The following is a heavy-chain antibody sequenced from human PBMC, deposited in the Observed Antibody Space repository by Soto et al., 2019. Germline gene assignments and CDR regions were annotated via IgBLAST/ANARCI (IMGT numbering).Heavy chain of an antibody. CDR1: GFTFGSHA. CDR2: ISSGANT. Sequence: EEQLLESGGGLVQPGGSLRVSCAASGFTFGSHAMGWVRQAPGKGLEWVSTISSGANTYYTDSVRGRFTISRDNSKNSLYLQMSSLRADDTAIYYCAKASATVKSDGMDVWGQGTTVTVSS. V-gene: IGHV3-23*01. CDR3: AKASATVKSDGMDV. J-gene: IGHJ6*02.